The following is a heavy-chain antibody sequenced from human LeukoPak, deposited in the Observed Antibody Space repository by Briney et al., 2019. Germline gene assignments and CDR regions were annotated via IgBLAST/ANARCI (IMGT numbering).Heavy chain of an antibody. CDR2: IYYSGST. CDR1: GGSISSHY. J-gene: IGHJ4*02. V-gene: IGHV4-59*11. CDR3: ARLDGY. Sequence: SETLSLTCTVSGGSISSHYWSWIRQPPGKGLGWIGYIYYSGSTNYNPSLKSRVTISVDTSKNQFSLKLSSVTAADTAVYYCARLDGYWGQGTLVTVSS. D-gene: IGHD5-24*01.